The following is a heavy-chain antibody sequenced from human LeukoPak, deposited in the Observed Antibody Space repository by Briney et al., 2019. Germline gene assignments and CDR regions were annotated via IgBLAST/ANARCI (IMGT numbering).Heavy chain of an antibody. D-gene: IGHD4-11*01. V-gene: IGHV4-34*01. J-gene: IGHJ4*02. CDR2: INHSGST. Sequence: SETLSLTCAVYGGSFSGYYWSWIRQPPGKGLEWIGEINHSGSTNYNPSLKSRVTISVDTSKNQFSLKLSSLTAADTAVYYCARLTGYSNYGRFDYWGQGTLVTVSS. CDR3: ARLTGYSNYGRFDY. CDR1: GGSFSGYY.